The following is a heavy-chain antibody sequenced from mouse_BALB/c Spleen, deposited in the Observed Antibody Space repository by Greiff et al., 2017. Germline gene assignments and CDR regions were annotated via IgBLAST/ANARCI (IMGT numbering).Heavy chain of an antibody. Sequence: EVHLVESGGGLVKPGGSLKLSCAASGFTFSSYAMSWVRQTPEKRLEWVASISSGGSTYYPDSVKVRFTISRDNVRNILYQQVSNLRSVDTAMYYCARDGGHLYAMDYWGQGTSVTVSS. CDR2: ISSGGST. CDR3: ARDGGHLYAMDY. J-gene: IGHJ4*01. V-gene: IGHV5-6-5*01. CDR1: GFTFSSYA.